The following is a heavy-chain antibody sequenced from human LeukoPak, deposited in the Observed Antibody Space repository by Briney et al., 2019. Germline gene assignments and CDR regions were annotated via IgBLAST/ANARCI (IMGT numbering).Heavy chain of an antibody. CDR1: GGTFSSYT. CDR2: IIPILGIA. Sequence: SVKASCKASGGTFSSYTISWVRQAPGQGLEWMGRIIPILGIANYAQKFQGRVTITADKSTSTAYMELSSLRSEDTAVYYCARDPTTIAVAGTNWFDPWGQGTLVTVSS. J-gene: IGHJ5*02. D-gene: IGHD6-19*01. V-gene: IGHV1-69*04. CDR3: ARDPTTIAVAGTNWFDP.